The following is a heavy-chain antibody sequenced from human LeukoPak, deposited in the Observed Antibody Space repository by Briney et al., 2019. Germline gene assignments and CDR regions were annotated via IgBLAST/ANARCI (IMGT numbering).Heavy chain of an antibody. J-gene: IGHJ4*02. CDR3: ARHSGSYPHYFDY. CDR1: GGSITSYY. D-gene: IGHD3-16*02. Sequence: PSETLSLTCTVSGGSITSYYWHWIRQPPGKGLEWIGYIYYSGSTNYNPSLKSRVTISVDTSRKQFSLKLHSVSAADTAVYYCARHSGSYPHYFDYWGQGTLVTVSS. CDR2: IYYSGST. V-gene: IGHV4-59*01.